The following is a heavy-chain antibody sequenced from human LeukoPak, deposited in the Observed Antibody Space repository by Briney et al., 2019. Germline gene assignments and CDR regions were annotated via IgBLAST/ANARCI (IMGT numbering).Heavy chain of an antibody. V-gene: IGHV4-61*01. CDR2: IYYSGST. J-gene: IGHJ6*02. CDR3: ARDGYGMDV. Sequence: TSETLSLTCTVSGGSVSSGSYYWSWIRQPPGKGLEWIGYIYYSGSTNYNPSLKSRVTISVDTSKNQFSLKLSSVTAADTAVYYCARDGYGMDVWGQGTTVTVSS. CDR1: GGSVSSGSYY.